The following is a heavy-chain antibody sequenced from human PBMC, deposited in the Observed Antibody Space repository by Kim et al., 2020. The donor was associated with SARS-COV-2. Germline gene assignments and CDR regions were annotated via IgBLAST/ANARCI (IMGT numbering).Heavy chain of an antibody. CDR2: ISYDGSNK. J-gene: IGHJ4*02. D-gene: IGHD6-13*01. V-gene: IGHV3-30*18. CDR1: GFTFSSYG. CDR3: AKDLVKQQLVRWGGYFDY. Sequence: GGSLRLSCAASGFTFSSYGMHWVRQAPGKGLEWVAVISYDGSNKYYADSVKGRFTISRDNSKNTLYLQMNSLRAEDTAVYYCAKDLVKQQLVRWGGYFDYWGQGTLVTVSS.